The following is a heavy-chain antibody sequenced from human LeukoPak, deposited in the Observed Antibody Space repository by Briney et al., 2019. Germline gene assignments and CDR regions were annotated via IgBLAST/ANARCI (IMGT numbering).Heavy chain of an antibody. CDR3: ASRSSIWSGYQDTLYYFDS. V-gene: IGHV4-59*01. CDR1: GGSISSYY. CDR2: ISYSGST. J-gene: IGHJ4*02. Sequence: PSGALSLTCSVSGGSISSYYWSWIRQPPGKRLEWIGHISYSGSTNYNPSLKSRVTISVDTSKNQFSLKLSSVTAADTAVYYCASRSSIWSGYQDTLYYFDSWGQGTLVTVPS. D-gene: IGHD3-3*01.